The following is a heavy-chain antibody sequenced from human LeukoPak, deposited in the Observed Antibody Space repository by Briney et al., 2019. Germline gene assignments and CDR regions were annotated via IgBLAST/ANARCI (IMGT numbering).Heavy chain of an antibody. CDR1: GFTVSSNY. CDR2: ISISGSTI. CDR3: ARNCGSYGKLGYYYYMDV. V-gene: IGHV3-11*04. D-gene: IGHD1-26*01. J-gene: IGHJ6*03. Sequence: GGSLRLSCAASGFTVSSNYMNWVRQAPGKGLVWVSYISISGSTIYYADSVKGRFTISRDNAKNSLYLQMNSLRAEDTAVYYCARNCGSYGKLGYYYYMDVWGKGTTVTVSS.